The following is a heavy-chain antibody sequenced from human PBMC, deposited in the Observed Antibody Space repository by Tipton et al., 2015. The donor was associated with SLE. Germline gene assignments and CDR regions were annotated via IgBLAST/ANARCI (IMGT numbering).Heavy chain of an antibody. CDR2: AYYSGNS. D-gene: IGHD3-22*01. CDR1: DGSISSYY. Sequence: TLSLTCTVSDGSISSYYWSWIRQPPGKGLEWIGDAYYSGNSNYNPSLKSRVTISVDTSKNQFSLKLSSVTAADTAVYYCARQHYDRSYTFDYWGQGTLVTVSS. V-gene: IGHV4-59*01. J-gene: IGHJ4*02. CDR3: ARQHYDRSYTFDY.